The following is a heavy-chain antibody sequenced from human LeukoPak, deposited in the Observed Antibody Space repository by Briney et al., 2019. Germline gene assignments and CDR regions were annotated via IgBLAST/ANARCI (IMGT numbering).Heavy chain of an antibody. Sequence: GGSLRLSCAASGFTLSSYWMSWVRQAPGKGLEWVGNIKQDGSEKYYVDSVKGRFTISRDNAKNSLYLQMNSLRAEDRAVYYCARDRMVAAGPYYFDYWGQGTLVTVSS. J-gene: IGHJ4*02. D-gene: IGHD6-13*01. CDR3: ARDRMVAAGPYYFDY. CDR2: IKQDGSEK. V-gene: IGHV3-7*01. CDR1: GFTLSSYW.